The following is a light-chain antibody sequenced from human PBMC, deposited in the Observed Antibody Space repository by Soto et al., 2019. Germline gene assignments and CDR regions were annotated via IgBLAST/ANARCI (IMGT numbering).Light chain of an antibody. CDR3: QQYGSSSWT. CDR2: GAS. Sequence: EIVFTQSPGTLSLSPGKRATLSCRASQSISSSYLAWYQQRPGQAPRLLIYGASSRATGIPGRFSGSGSGTEFTLTISRLEPEDFAVYYCQQYGSSSWTFGQGTKV. V-gene: IGKV3-20*01. J-gene: IGKJ1*01. CDR1: QSISSSY.